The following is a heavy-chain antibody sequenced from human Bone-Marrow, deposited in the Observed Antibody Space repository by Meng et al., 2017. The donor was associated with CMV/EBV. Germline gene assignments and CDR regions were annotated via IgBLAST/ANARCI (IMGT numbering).Heavy chain of an antibody. J-gene: IGHJ6*02. CDR2: IKQDGSEK. CDR3: ARDTSGPYYYYGMDV. Sequence: GESLKISCAASGFTFSNAWMSWVRQAPGKGLEWVANIKQDGSEKYYVDSVKGRFTISRDNAKNSLYLQMNSLRAEDTAVYYCARDTSGPYYYYGMDVWGQGTTVTVSS. V-gene: IGHV3-7*01. D-gene: IGHD3-3*01. CDR1: GFTFSNAW.